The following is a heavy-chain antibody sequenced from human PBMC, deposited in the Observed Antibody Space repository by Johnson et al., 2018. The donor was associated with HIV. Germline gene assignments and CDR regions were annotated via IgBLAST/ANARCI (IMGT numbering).Heavy chain of an antibody. CDR3: AAKTLLHAVDI. D-gene: IGHD2-15*01. J-gene: IGHJ3*02. Sequence: VQLVESGGGLIQPGGSLRLSCAASGFIVSSDYMSWVRQAPGKGLEWVSFIYTGGNTYYPDSVKGRFTISRDKSKNTLYLQMNSLRAEDTAVYYCAAKTLLHAVDIWGQGTMVTVSS. CDR2: IYTGGNT. V-gene: IGHV3-53*01. CDR1: GFIVSSDY.